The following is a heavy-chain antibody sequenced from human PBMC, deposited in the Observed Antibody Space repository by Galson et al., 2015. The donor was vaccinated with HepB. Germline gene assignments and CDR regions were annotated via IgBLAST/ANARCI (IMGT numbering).Heavy chain of an antibody. V-gene: IGHV1-46*03. CDR1: GYTFTSYY. CDR3: ASTTLTTVPPLDY. Sequence: SVKVSCKASGYTFTSYYMHWVRQAPGQGLEWMGIVNPSGGSTSYAQKFQGRVTMTRDTSTSTVYMEMSSLRSEDTAVYYCASTTLTTVPPLDYLGQGTPVTVSS. J-gene: IGHJ4*02. D-gene: IGHD4-17*01. CDR2: VNPSGGST.